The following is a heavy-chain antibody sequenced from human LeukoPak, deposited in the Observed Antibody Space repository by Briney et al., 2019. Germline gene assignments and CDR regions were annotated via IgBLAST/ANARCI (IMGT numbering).Heavy chain of an antibody. Sequence: SGPTLAKPTQTLTLTCTFSGFSLSTSGVGVGWIRQPPGKALEWLALIYWNDDKRYSPSLKSRLTITKDTSKNQVVLTMTNMDPVDTATYYCAHRRLQAAARNNWFDPWGQGTLVTVSS. V-gene: IGHV2-5*01. CDR3: AHRRLQAAARNNWFDP. J-gene: IGHJ5*02. CDR2: IYWNDDK. D-gene: IGHD6-13*01. CDR1: GFSLSTSGVG.